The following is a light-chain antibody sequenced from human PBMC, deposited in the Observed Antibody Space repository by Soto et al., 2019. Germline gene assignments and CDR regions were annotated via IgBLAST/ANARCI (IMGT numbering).Light chain of an antibody. CDR2: EVS. J-gene: IGLJ2*01. V-gene: IGLV2-8*01. Sequence: QSVLTQPPSASGSPGQSVTISCTGTSSDVGAYNFVSWYQQHPGKAPKLMISEVSKRPSGVPDRFSGSKSGNTASLTVSGLQAEDEADYYCSSFAGSNKFVFGGGTKLTVL. CDR3: SSFAGSNKFV. CDR1: SSDVGAYNF.